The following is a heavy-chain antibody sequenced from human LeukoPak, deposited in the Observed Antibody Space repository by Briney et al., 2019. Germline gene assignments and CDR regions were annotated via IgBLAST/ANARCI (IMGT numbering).Heavy chain of an antibody. J-gene: IGHJ4*02. V-gene: IGHV4-38-2*02. Sequence: SETLSLTCTVSGYSISSGYCWGWIRQPPGKGLEWIGSIYHSGSTYYNPSLKSRVTISVDTSKNQFSLKLSSVTAADTAVYYCARDQDIVVVPAAPNIFDYWGQGTLVTVSS. CDR1: GYSISSGYC. D-gene: IGHD2-2*01. CDR2: IYHSGST. CDR3: ARDQDIVVVPAAPNIFDY.